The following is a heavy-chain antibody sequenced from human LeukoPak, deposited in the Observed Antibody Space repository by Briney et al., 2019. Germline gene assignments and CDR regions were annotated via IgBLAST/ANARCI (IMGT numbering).Heavy chain of an antibody. Sequence: SETLSLTCTVSGDPISRYYWSWIRQPPGKGLEWIGYIYYSGSTNYNPSLKSRVTISVDTSKNQFSLNLTSVTAADTAVYYCARSIHYGSGSLLDYWGQGTLVTVSS. CDR3: ARSIHYGSGSLLDY. D-gene: IGHD3-10*01. CDR1: GDPISRYY. V-gene: IGHV4-59*01. CDR2: IYYSGST. J-gene: IGHJ4*02.